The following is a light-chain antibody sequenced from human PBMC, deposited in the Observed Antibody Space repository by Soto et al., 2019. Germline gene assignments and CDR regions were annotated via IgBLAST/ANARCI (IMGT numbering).Light chain of an antibody. J-gene: IGKJ4*01. CDR3: QQYADSPVT. CDR2: RTL. Sequence: EIVLTQSPGFLSVSPGERATLSCRASQTVWNGYLAWYQHKAGQAPRLLIYRTLSRAAGIPDRFSGSGSGTDFTLTISRLEPEDFAVYFCQQYADSPVTFGGGTKVEIK. V-gene: IGKV3-20*01. CDR1: QTVWNGY.